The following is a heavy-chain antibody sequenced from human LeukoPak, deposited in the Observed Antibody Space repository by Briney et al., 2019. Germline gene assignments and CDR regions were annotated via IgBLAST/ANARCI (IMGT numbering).Heavy chain of an antibody. Sequence: PGGSLRLSCAASGFTVSSNYMSWVRQAPGKGLEWVSVIYSGGSTYYADSVKGRFTISRDNSKNTLYLQMNSLRAEDTAVYYCARNTPYYYDSSGYYFVGDYYYGMDVWGQGTTVTVSS. D-gene: IGHD3-22*01. CDR3: ARNTPYYYDSSGYYFVGDYYYGMDV. CDR1: GFTVSSNY. J-gene: IGHJ6*02. CDR2: IYSGGST. V-gene: IGHV3-53*01.